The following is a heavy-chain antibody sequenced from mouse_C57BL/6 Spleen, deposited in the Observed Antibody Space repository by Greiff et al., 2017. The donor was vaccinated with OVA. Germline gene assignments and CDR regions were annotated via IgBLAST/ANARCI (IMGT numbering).Heavy chain of an antibody. CDR2: IYPGDGDT. CDR1: GYAFSSSW. V-gene: IGHV1-82*01. Sequence: VHLVESGPELVKPGASVKISCKASGYAFSSSWMNWVKQRPGKGLEWIGRIYPGDGDTNYNGKFKGKATLTADKSSSTAYMQLSSLTSEDSAVYFCARFDGYYHYWGQGTTLTVSS. CDR3: ARFDGYYHY. D-gene: IGHD2-3*01. J-gene: IGHJ2*01.